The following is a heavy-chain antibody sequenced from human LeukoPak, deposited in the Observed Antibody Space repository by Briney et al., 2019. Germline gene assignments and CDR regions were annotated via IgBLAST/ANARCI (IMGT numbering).Heavy chain of an antibody. CDR3: ARVPLTGLDY. V-gene: IGHV1-18*04. Sequence: AAVKVSCKASVYTFTGYYMHWVRQAPGQGLEWMGWISAYNCNTNYAQKLQGRVTMTTDTSTSTAYMELRRLRSDDTAVYYCARVPLTGLDYWGQGTLVTVSS. D-gene: IGHD3-9*01. CDR2: ISAYNCNT. J-gene: IGHJ4*02. CDR1: VYTFTGYY.